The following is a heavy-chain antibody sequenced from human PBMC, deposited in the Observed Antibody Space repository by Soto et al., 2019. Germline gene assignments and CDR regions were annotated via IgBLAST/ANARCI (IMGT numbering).Heavy chain of an antibody. Sequence: PGGSLRLSCAASGFTFRSYGMHWVRQAPGKGLEWVAVISYDGSNKYYADSVKGRFTISRDNSKNTLYLQMNSLRAEDTAVYYCAKAVLRFPRRACGMDVWGQGTTVTVSS. CDR3: AKAVLRFPRRACGMDV. D-gene: IGHD3-3*01. CDR2: ISYDGSNK. J-gene: IGHJ6*02. V-gene: IGHV3-30*18. CDR1: GFTFRSYG.